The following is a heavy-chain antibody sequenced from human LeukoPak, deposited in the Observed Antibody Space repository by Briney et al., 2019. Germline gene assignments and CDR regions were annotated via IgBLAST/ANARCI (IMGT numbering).Heavy chain of an antibody. CDR3: ARDGRAFDI. CDR2: IFPIFGTA. V-gene: IGHV1-69*13. CDR1: GGTFSNYA. J-gene: IGHJ3*02. Sequence: AASVKVSCKASGGTFSNYAISWVRQAPGQGLEWMGGIFPIFGTANYAQKFQGRVTITADESTSTAYMELSSLRSEDTAVYYCARDGRAFDIWGQGTMVTVSS.